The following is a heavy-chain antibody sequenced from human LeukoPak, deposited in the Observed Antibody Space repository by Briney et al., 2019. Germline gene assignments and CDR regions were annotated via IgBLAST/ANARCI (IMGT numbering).Heavy chain of an antibody. CDR3: ARWSDTYRAFDS. D-gene: IGHD4-23*01. CDR1: GASLTNHC. J-gene: IGHJ4*02. V-gene: IGHV4-59*11. CDR2: ICHSGET. Sequence: SETLSLTCTVSGASLTNHCWNWIRQPPGKGLEWIGYICHSGETNSNPSLKTRLTESVDTSKNQFSPQLTSVTPADTAVYLCARWSDTYRAFDSWGQGTLVTVSS.